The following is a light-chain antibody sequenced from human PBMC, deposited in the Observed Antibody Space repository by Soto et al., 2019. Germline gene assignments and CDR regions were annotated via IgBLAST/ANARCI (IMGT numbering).Light chain of an antibody. CDR3: QQSYSTPT. V-gene: IGKV1-39*01. CDR1: QSISSY. CDR2: AAS. Sequence: DIQMTQSPSSLSASVGDRVTITCRASQSISSYLNWYQQKPGKAPKVLIYAASSLQSGVPSRFSCSGSGTDFTLAISSLQPEEFATCYRQQSYSTPTFGQRTKLEIK. J-gene: IGKJ2*01.